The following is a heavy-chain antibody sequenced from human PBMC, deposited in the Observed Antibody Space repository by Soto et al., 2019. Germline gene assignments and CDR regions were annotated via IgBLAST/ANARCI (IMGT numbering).Heavy chain of an antibody. V-gene: IGHV3-33*01. CDR2: IWYDGSNK. CDR3: ARDTHGSGIYYMDV. D-gene: IGHD3-10*01. Sequence: QVQLVESGGGVVQPGRSLRLSCAASGFTFSSYGMHWVRQAPGKGLEWVAVIWYDGSNKYYADSVKGRFTISRDNSKNTQHLQLNSLSAEDTAVYYCARDTHGSGIYYMDVWGKGTTVTVSS. CDR1: GFTFSSYG. J-gene: IGHJ6*03.